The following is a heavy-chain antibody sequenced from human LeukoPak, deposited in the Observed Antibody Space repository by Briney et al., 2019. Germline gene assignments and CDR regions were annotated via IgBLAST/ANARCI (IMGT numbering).Heavy chain of an antibody. CDR1: GGSISSGGYY. CDR3: ARVLRVNAFDT. CDR2: IYYSGST. Sequence: SETLSLTCTVSGGSISSGGYYWSWIRQHPGKGLEWIGYIYYSGSTYYNPSLKSRVTISVDTSKNQFSLKLSSVAAADTAVYYCARVLRVNAFDTWGQGTMVTVSS. D-gene: IGHD5-12*01. J-gene: IGHJ3*02. V-gene: IGHV4-31*03.